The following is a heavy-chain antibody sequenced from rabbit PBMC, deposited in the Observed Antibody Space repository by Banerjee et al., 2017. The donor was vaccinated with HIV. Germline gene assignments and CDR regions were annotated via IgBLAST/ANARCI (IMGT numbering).Heavy chain of an antibody. Sequence: TCTASGFSFSSSYYMCWVRQAPGKGLEWIACIDAGSSGRTYYASWAKGRFTISKTSSTTVTLQMTSLTAAETATYFCARGGYAGYVHIIFGLWGPGTLVTVS. J-gene: IGHJ4*01. CDR3: ARGGYAGYVHIIFGL. V-gene: IGHV1S40*01. D-gene: IGHD7-1*01. CDR2: IDAGSSGRT. CDR1: GFSFSSSYY.